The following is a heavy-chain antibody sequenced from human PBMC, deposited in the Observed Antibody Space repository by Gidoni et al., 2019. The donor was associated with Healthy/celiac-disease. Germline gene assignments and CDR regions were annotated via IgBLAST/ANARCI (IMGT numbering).Heavy chain of an antibody. CDR3: ARDLGYYDSSGVTGFDP. D-gene: IGHD3-22*01. Sequence: QVQLVQSGAEVKKPGASVTVSCKASGYTFTSYYMHWVRQAPGQGLEWMGIINPSGGSTSYAQKFQGRVTMTRDTSTSTVYMELSSLRSEDTAVYYCARDLGYYDSSGVTGFDPWGQGTLVTVSS. CDR2: INPSGGST. V-gene: IGHV1-46*01. J-gene: IGHJ5*02. CDR1: GYTFTSYY.